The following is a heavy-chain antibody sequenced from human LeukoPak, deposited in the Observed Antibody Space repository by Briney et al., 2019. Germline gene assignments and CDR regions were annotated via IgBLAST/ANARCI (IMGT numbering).Heavy chain of an antibody. CDR2: ISSSSSYI. V-gene: IGHV3-21*04. J-gene: IGHJ4*02. Sequence: GGSLRLSCAASGFTFSSYSMNWVRQAPGKGLEWVSSISSSSSYIYYADSVTGRFTISRNNAKKSLHLQMNSLRAEDTAVYYCARHPDGSLSLDYWGQGTLVTVSS. CDR1: GFTFSSYS. D-gene: IGHD1-26*01. CDR3: ARHPDGSLSLDY.